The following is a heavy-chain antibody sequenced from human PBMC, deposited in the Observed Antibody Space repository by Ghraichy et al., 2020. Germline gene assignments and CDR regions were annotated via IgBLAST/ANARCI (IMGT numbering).Heavy chain of an antibody. J-gene: IGHJ4*02. CDR3: AKADTSGYDFFDY. Sequence: GGSLRLSCAASGFTFSSYVMSWVRQAPGKGLEWVSAISGSGGSTYYADSVKGRFTISRDNSKNTLYLQMNSLRAEDTAVYYCAKADTSGYDFFDYWGQGTLVTVSS. CDR2: ISGSGGST. V-gene: IGHV3-23*01. CDR1: GFTFSSYV. D-gene: IGHD5-12*01.